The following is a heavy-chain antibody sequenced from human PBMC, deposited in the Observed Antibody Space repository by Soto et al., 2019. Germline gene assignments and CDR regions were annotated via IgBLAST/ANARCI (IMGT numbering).Heavy chain of an antibody. V-gene: IGHV3-23*01. CDR2: ISGSGGST. CDR1: GFTFSSYA. Sequence: EVQLLDSGGGLVQPGGSLRLSCAASGFTFSSYAMNWVRQAPGKGLEWVSVISGSGGSTYYADSVKGRFTISRDNSKNTLYLQMNSLRAEDSAVYYCARRGPGTYFDYWGQGTLVTVSS. D-gene: IGHD6-13*01. CDR3: ARRGPGTYFDY. J-gene: IGHJ4*02.